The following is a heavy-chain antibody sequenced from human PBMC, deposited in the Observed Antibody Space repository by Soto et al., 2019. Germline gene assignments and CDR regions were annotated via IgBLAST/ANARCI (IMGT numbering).Heavy chain of an antibody. D-gene: IGHD3-22*01. V-gene: IGHV4-61*01. J-gene: IGHJ3*02. CDR1: GGSVSSGSYY. CDR2: VYYSGST. Sequence: QVQLQESGPGLVKPSETLSLTCTVSGGSVSSGSYYWSWIRQPPGKGLEWIGYVYYSGSTNYNPSLESRVTISVDTSKNQFSLKLSSVTAADTAVYYCARKAGGKYYYDSYDAFDIWGQGTMVTVSS. CDR3: ARKAGGKYYYDSYDAFDI.